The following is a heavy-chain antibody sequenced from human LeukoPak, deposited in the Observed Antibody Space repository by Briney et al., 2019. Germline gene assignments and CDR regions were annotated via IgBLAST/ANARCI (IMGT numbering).Heavy chain of an antibody. CDR1: GGSISSYY. D-gene: IGHD3-3*02. Sequence: PSETLSLTCTMSGGSISSYYWSWIRQPPGKGLEWIGYIYYSGSTNYNPSLKSRVTISVDTSKNQFSLKLSSVTAADTAVYYCARGLHFWSGYYGYYFDYWGQGTLVTVSS. V-gene: IGHV4-59*01. CDR2: IYYSGST. CDR3: ARGLHFWSGYYGYYFDY. J-gene: IGHJ4*02.